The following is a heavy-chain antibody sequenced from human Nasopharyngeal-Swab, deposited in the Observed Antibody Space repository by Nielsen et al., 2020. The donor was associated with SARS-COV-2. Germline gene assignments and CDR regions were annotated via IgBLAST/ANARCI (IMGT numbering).Heavy chain of an antibody. CDR2: ISYDGSNK. Sequence: GGSLRLSCAASGFTFSSYAMHWVRQAPGKGLEWVAVISYDGSNKYYADSVKGRFTISRDNSKNTLYLQMNSLRAVDTAVYYCAGDLDYWGQGTLVTVSS. J-gene: IGHJ4*02. CDR3: AGDLDY. V-gene: IGHV3-30-3*01. CDR1: GFTFSSYA.